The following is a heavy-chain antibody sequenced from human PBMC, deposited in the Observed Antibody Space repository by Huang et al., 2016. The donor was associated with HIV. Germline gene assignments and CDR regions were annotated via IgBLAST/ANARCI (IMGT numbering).Heavy chain of an antibody. CDR3: ARTEMEYYYGSSGYYPDY. Sequence: EVQLVESGGALVQPGGSLKLSCVVSGFDFSKYSMNWVRQAPGKGLGWVSYMSGTRSNIYYADAVKGRCAISRDNAKNSVFLQMRSLRAEDTALYYCARTEMEYYYGSSGYYPDYWGQGTQVTVSS. D-gene: IGHD3-22*01. V-gene: IGHV3-48*01. CDR1: GFDFSKYS. J-gene: IGHJ4*02. CDR2: MSGTRSNI.